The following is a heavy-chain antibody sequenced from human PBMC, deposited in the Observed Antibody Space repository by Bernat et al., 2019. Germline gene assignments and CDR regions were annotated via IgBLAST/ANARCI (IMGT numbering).Heavy chain of an antibody. CDR1: GFTFGDYA. Sequence: EVQLVESGGGLVQPGRSLRLSCTASGFTFGDYAMSWVRQAPGKGLEGVGVIRSKAYGGTTEYAASVKGRFTSSRDDSKSIAYLKMNSLKTEDTAVYYCTRETKGSSGWLYIAAFDIWGQGTMVTVSS. CDR3: TRETKGSSGWLYIAAFDI. J-gene: IGHJ3*02. CDR2: IRSKAYGGTT. D-gene: IGHD6-19*01. V-gene: IGHV3-49*04.